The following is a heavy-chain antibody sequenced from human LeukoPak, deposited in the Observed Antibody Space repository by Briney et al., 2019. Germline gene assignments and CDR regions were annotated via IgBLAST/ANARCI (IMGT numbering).Heavy chain of an antibody. V-gene: IGHV4-4*07. D-gene: IGHD3-16*02. Sequence: SETLSLTCTVSGGSISSYYWSWLRQPAGKGLEWIGRIYTSGSTNYNPSLKSRVTMSVDTSKNQFSLKLSSVTAADTAVYYCARESNDYVWGSYRYTPMIDYWGQGTLVTVSS. CDR2: IYTSGST. CDR3: ARESNDYVWGSYRYTPMIDY. CDR1: GGSISSYY. J-gene: IGHJ4*02.